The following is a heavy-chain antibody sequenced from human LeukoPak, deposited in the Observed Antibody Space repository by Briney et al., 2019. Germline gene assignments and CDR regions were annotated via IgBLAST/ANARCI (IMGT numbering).Heavy chain of an antibody. CDR2: IYYSGST. CDR3: ASSRREYYYDTTGRFDY. CDR1: GGSICSSSYY. Sequence: PSETLSLTCTVPGGSICSSSYYWGWIRQPPGKGLEWIGSIYYSGSTYYNPSLKGRVTISVDTSKNQFSLKLSSVTAADTAVYYCASSRREYYYDTTGRFDYWGQGTLVTVSS. V-gene: IGHV4-39*01. D-gene: IGHD3-22*01. J-gene: IGHJ4*02.